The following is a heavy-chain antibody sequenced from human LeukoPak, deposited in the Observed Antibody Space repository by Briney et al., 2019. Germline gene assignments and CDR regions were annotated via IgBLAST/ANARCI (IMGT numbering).Heavy chain of an antibody. J-gene: IGHJ4*02. V-gene: IGHV1-8*01. Sequence: ASVKVSCKASGYTFTSYDINWVRQATGQGLEWMGWMNPNSGNTGYAQKFQGRVTMTRNTSISTAYMELGSLRSEDTAVYYCARGVPYYDFWSGYYRAVGFDYWGQGTLVTVSS. CDR3: ARGVPYYDFWSGYYRAVGFDY. D-gene: IGHD3-3*01. CDR2: MNPNSGNT. CDR1: GYTFTSYD.